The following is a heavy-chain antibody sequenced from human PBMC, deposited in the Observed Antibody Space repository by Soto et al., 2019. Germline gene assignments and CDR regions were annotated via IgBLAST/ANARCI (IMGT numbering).Heavy chain of an antibody. CDR2: INPSGDDI. CDR3: VSDGTATYTGFDY. D-gene: IGHD3-16*01. CDR1: GYTSINYC. V-gene: IGHV1-46*03. Sequence: QVQLVQSGAEVKKPGASVHLSCKASGYTSINYCMYWVRQAPGQGLEWMGRINPSGDDITYAQNFKGRVTMTRDTSTSSFSMELSSLRSEDTAVYYCVSDGTATYTGFDYWGQGTLVTVSS. J-gene: IGHJ4*02.